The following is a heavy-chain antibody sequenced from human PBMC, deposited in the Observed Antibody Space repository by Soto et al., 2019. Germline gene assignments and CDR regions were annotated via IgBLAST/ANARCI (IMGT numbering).Heavy chain of an antibody. CDR2: IYWNDDK. V-gene: IGHV2-5*01. D-gene: IGHD3-22*01. Sequence: QITLKESGPTLVKPTQTLTLTCTFSGFSLSTSGVGVGWIRQPPGKALEWLALIYWNDDKRYSPSLKSRLTITKDTSKNQVVLTMTNMDPVYTATYYCAHTRITMIVVVNFFDYWGQGTLVTVSS. J-gene: IGHJ4*02. CDR1: GFSLSTSGVG. CDR3: AHTRITMIVVVNFFDY.